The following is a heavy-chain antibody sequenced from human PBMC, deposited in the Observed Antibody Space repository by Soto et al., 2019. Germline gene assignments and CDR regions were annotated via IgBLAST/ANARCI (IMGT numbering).Heavy chain of an antibody. CDR3: AREVDCSSTSCYLIYFDY. CDR1: GFTFSSYW. J-gene: IGHJ4*02. CDR2: IKQDGSEK. D-gene: IGHD2-2*01. Sequence: PGGSLRLSCAASGFTFSSYWMSWVRQAPGKGLEWVANIKQDGSEKYYVDSVKGRFTISRDNAKNSLYLQMNSLRAEDTAVYYCAREVDCSSTSCYLIYFDYWGQGTLVTVSS. V-gene: IGHV3-7*01.